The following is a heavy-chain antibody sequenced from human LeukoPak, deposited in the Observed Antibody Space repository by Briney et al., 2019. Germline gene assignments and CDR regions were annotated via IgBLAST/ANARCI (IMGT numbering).Heavy chain of an antibody. CDR2: ISGGSTYT. D-gene: IGHD3-10*01. CDR1: GFTFSDYY. V-gene: IGHV3-11*05. CDR3: ARDHTGSFGESLYYFDY. J-gene: IGHJ4*02. Sequence: RGSLRLSCTASGFTFSDYYMSWIRQAPGKGLEWVSYISGGSTYTNYADSVKGRFTISRDNAKNSLYLQMNSLRAEDTAVYYCARDHTGSFGESLYYFDYWGQGTLVTVSS.